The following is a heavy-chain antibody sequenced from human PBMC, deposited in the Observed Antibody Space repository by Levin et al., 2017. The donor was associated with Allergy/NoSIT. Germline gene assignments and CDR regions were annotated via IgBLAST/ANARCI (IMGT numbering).Heavy chain of an antibody. Sequence: PGGSLRLSCAASGFRFSDYHMDWVRQAPGKGLEWVGRARNKVRNYAPQYAASVEGRFTISRDDSRNSMYLQINSLKSEDTAVYYCVRSDQCSSANCPWFAFDIWGQGTMVTVSS. CDR2: ARNKVRNYAP. CDR1: GFRFSDYH. J-gene: IGHJ3*02. D-gene: IGHD2-2*01. CDR3: VRSDQCSSANCPWFAFDI. V-gene: IGHV3-72*01.